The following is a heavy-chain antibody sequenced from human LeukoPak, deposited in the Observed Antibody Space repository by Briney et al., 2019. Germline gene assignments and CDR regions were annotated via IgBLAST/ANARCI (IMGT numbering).Heavy chain of an antibody. D-gene: IGHD3-10*01. CDR3: ARDPKGYHYGLGDAFDM. J-gene: IGHJ3*02. Sequence: PSETLSLTCSDSGGSISSDSYYWAWIRQPPGEGLEWIGNIYNTGNTYNNPSLKSRVTISVDTSKNQFSLKLTSVTAADTAVYYCARDPKGYHYGLGDAFDMWGQGTMVTVSP. V-gene: IGHV4-39*07. CDR2: IYNTGNT. CDR1: GGSISSDSYY.